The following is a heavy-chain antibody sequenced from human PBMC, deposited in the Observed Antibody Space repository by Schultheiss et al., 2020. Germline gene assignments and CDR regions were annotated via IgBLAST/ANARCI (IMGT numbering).Heavy chain of an antibody. CDR2: INPNSGGT. CDR1: GYTFTSYG. Sequence: ASVKVSCKASGYTFTSYGISWVRQAPGQGLEWMGWINPNSGGTNYAQKFQGWVTMTRDTSISTAYMELSRLRSDDTAVYYCAREGYCSGGSCYVAYGMDVWGQGTTVTVSS. V-gene: IGHV1-2*04. J-gene: IGHJ6*02. CDR3: AREGYCSGGSCYVAYGMDV. D-gene: IGHD2-15*01.